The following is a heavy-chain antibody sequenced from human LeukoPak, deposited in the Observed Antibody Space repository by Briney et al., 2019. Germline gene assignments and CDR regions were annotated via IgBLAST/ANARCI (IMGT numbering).Heavy chain of an antibody. J-gene: IGHJ4*02. D-gene: IGHD3-9*01. Sequence: ASVKVSCKASGYTFTGYYMHWVRQAPGQGLEWMGWIDPNSGGTNYAQKFQDRVSMTRDTSISTAYMQLSRLRSDDTAVYYCARSPHILTGENFDFWGQGTLLTVSS. CDR3: ARSPHILTGENFDF. CDR2: IDPNSGGT. CDR1: GYTFTGYY. V-gene: IGHV1-2*02.